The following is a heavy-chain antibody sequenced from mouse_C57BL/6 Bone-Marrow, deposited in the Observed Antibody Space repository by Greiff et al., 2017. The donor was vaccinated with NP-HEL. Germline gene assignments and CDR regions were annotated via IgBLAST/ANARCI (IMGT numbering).Heavy chain of an antibody. J-gene: IGHJ2*01. CDR1: GYTFTDYY. CDR2: INPNNGGT. D-gene: IGHD1-1*01. Sequence: VQLKQSGPELVKPGASVKISCKASGYTFTDYYMNWVKQSHGKSLEWIGDINPNNGGTSYNQKFKGKATLTVDKSSSTAYMELSSLTSEDSAVYCCARGWVTVEDFDYWGQGTTLTVSS. V-gene: IGHV1-26*01. CDR3: ARGWVTVEDFDY.